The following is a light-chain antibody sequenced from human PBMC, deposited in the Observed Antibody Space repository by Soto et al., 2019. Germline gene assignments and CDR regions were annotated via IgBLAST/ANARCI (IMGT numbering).Light chain of an antibody. Sequence: EIVLTQSPGTLSLSPGERATLSCRASQTVDTNYFAWYQQKPGQAPRLLIFGASTRATSIPDRFSGSGAGAYFNLTISRLEPADFGVYYCQQYGSSHTFGQGTRLEIK. J-gene: IGKJ5*01. CDR1: QTVDTNY. CDR2: GAS. CDR3: QQYGSSHT. V-gene: IGKV3-20*01.